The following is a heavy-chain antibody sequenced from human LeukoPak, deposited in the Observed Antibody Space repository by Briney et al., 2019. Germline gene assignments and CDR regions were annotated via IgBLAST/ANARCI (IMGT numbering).Heavy chain of an antibody. CDR2: IRSKGYGGTT. Sequence: GGSLRLSCTTSGFTFGDHAMRWVRQAPGKGLEWVGFIRSKGYGGTTEYAASVKGRFAISRDDSKSIAYLQMNSLKTEDTAVYYCTRGPTQQWVYYGMDVWGQGTTVIVSS. CDR3: TRGPTQQWVYYGMDV. CDR1: GFTFGDHA. D-gene: IGHD5-18*01. V-gene: IGHV3-49*04. J-gene: IGHJ6*02.